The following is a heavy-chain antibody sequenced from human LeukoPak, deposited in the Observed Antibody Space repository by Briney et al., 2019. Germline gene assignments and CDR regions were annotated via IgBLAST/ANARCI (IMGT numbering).Heavy chain of an antibody. Sequence: GASVKVSCKASGYTFTSYGISWVRQAPGQGLEWMGGIIPIFGTANYAQKFQGRVTITTDESTSTAYMELSSLRSEDTAVYYCARVIAARNWFDPWGQGTLVTVSS. V-gene: IGHV1-69*05. CDR2: IIPIFGTA. J-gene: IGHJ5*02. CDR1: GYTFTSYG. D-gene: IGHD6-25*01. CDR3: ARVIAARNWFDP.